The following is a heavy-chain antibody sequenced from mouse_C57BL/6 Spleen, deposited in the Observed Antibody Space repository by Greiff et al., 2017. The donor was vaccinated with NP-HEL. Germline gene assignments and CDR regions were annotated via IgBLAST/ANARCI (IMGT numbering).Heavy chain of an antibody. CDR3: ARWGRGYDYENFDY. CDR1: GYSFTGYY. CDR2: IYPYNGVS. D-gene: IGHD2-4*01. J-gene: IGHJ2*01. V-gene: IGHV1-31*01. Sequence: EVQLQQSGPELVKPGASVKISCKASGYSFTGYYMHWVKQSHGNILDWIGYIYPYNGVSRYNQKFKGKATLTVDKSSSTAYMELRSLTSEDSAVYYCARWGRGYDYENFDYWGQGTTLTVSS.